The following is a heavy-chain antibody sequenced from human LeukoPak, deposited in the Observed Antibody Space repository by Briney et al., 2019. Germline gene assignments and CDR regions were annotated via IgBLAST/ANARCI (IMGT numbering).Heavy chain of an antibody. D-gene: IGHD3-10*01. J-gene: IGHJ5*02. Sequence: ASVKVSCKASGYTFTGYGISWVRQAPGQGLEWMGWISAYNGNTNYAQKLQGRVTMTTDTSTSTAYMELRSLRSDDTAVYYCARDPKYYYGSRWFDPWGQGTLVTVSS. V-gene: IGHV1-18*01. CDR3: ARDPKYYYGSRWFDP. CDR2: ISAYNGNT. CDR1: GYTFTGYG.